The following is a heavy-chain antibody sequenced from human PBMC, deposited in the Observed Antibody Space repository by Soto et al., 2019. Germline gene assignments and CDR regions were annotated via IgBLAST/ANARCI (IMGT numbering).Heavy chain of an antibody. CDR1: GGTFSSYA. J-gene: IGHJ4*02. V-gene: IGHV1-69*12. D-gene: IGHD4-17*01. CDR3: ARDLSRPTVTARGSFDY. Sequence: QVQLVQSGAEVKKPGSSVKVSCKASGGTFSSYAISWVRQAPGQGLEWMGGIIPIFGTANYAQKFQGRVTITEDESTRTAYVELRSLRSEDTAVYYCARDLSRPTVTARGSFDYWGQGPLVTVSS. CDR2: IIPIFGTA.